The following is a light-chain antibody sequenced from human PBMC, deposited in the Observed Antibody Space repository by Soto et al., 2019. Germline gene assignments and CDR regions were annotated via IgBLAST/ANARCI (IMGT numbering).Light chain of an antibody. J-gene: IGKJ1*01. V-gene: IGKV3-15*01. CDR2: AAS. CDR3: QQYNDWPQT. CDR1: QSVGTN. Sequence: EIVMTQSPATLSVSPGERATLSCRASQSVGTNLAWYQQKPGQAPRLLIYAASTRAAGISPRFSGGGSGTDFTLTISSPQSEDFAVYYCQQYNDWPQTFGQGTKVGIK.